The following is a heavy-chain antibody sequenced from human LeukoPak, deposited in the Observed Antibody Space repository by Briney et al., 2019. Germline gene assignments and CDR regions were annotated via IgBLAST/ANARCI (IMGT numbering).Heavy chain of an antibody. CDR1: GLTLSSHW. V-gene: IGHV3-7*01. Sequence: GGSLRLSCAASGLTLSSHWMSWVRQAPGKGLEWVANIKQDGSEKYYVDSVEGRFTISRDNAKNSLYLQMNSLRAEDTAVYYCAREGYGPLDFWGQGTLVTVSS. CDR2: IKQDGSEK. D-gene: IGHD4-17*01. J-gene: IGHJ4*02. CDR3: AREGYGPLDF.